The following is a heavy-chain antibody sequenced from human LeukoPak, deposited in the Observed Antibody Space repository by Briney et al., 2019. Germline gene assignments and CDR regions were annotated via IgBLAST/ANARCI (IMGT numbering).Heavy chain of an antibody. CDR1: GGSFSGYY. CDR3: ASFEYYDSSGYDY. V-gene: IGHV4-34*01. J-gene: IGHJ4*02. Sequence: SETLSLTCAVYGGSFSGYYWSWIRQPPGKGLEWIGEINHSGSTNYNPSLKSRVTISVDTSKNQFSLKLSSVTAADTAVYYCASFEYYDSSGYDYWGQGTLVTVSS. D-gene: IGHD3-22*01. CDR2: INHSGST.